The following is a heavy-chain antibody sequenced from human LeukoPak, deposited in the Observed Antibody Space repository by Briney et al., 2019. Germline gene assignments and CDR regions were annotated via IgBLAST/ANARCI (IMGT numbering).Heavy chain of an antibody. J-gene: IGHJ4*02. V-gene: IGHV3-23*01. D-gene: IGHD6-19*01. CDR1: GFTFSNYA. CDR3: AKDRASAVAGATEY. CDR2: ISGSGGST. Sequence: GGSLRLSCAASGFTFSNYAMSWVRQAPGMGLEWVSSISGSGGSTYHADSVKGRFTISRDNSKNTLYLQMNNLTAEDTAVYYCAKDRASAVAGATEYWAQGTLVTVSS.